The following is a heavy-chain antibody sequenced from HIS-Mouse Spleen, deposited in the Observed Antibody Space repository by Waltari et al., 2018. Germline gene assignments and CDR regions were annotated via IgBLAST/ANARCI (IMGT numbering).Heavy chain of an antibody. J-gene: IGHJ4*02. CDR2: IYYSGST. V-gene: IGHV4-39*07. Sequence: QLQLQESGPGLVKPSETLSLTCTVSGGSISSSSYYWGWIRQPPGKGLVWIGSIYYSGSTYSNPALKSRVTISVDTSKNQFSLKLGSVTAADTAVYYCARDPRWNDGIDYWGQGTLVTVSS. CDR3: ARDPRWNDGIDY. CDR1: GGSISSSSYY. D-gene: IGHD1-1*01.